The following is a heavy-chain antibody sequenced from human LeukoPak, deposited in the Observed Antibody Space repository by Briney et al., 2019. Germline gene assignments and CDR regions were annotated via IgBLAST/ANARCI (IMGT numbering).Heavy chain of an antibody. CDR1: GGTFSSYA. J-gene: IGHJ3*02. D-gene: IGHD2-8*01. Sequence: GASVKVSCKASGGTFSSYAISWVRQAPGQGLEWMGGIIPIFGTANYAQKFQGRVTITADESTSTAYMELSSLRSEDTAVYYCARETAGLCRVAFVIWAKGQWSPSLQ. CDR2: IIPIFGTA. V-gene: IGHV1-69*13. CDR3: ARETAGLCRVAFVI.